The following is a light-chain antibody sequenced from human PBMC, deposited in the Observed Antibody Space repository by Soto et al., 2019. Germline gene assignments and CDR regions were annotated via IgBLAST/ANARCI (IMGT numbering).Light chain of an antibody. J-gene: IGKJ2*01. CDR1: QSVSGNY. CDR3: QQYGSSPPYT. CDR2: GSS. Sequence: EIVLTQSPGTLSLSPGERATLSCRASQSVSGNYLAWYQQKPGQSPRLLIYGSSDRATGIPDSFSGSGSGTDFTLTITRVEPDDFALYYCQQYGSSPPYTFGQGTKLEIK. V-gene: IGKV3-20*01.